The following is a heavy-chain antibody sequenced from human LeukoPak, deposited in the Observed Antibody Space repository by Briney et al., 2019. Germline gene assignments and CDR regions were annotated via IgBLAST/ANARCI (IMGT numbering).Heavy chain of an antibody. CDR1: GYTFTSYG. CDR2: ISAYSGHT. J-gene: IGHJ4*02. Sequence: ASVKVSCKASGYTFTSYGISWVRQAPGQGLEWMGWISAYSGHTNYAQKFQGRVTITTDESTSTAYMELSSLRSEDTAVYYCARVGSSWYNDYWGQGTLVTVSS. D-gene: IGHD6-13*01. CDR3: ARVGSSWYNDY. V-gene: IGHV1-18*01.